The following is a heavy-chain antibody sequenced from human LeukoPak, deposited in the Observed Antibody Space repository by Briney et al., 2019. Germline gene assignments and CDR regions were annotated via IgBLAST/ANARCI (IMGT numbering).Heavy chain of an antibody. V-gene: IGHV3-23*01. J-gene: IGHJ4*02. CDR1: GFTFSTYG. D-gene: IGHD5-18*01. CDR3: ARVRRGRYSYGHYDY. CDR2: ISGSGGST. Sequence: GGSLRLSCVASGFTFSTYGMSWVRQAPGKGLEWVSAISGSGGSTYYADSVKGRFTISRDNSKNTLYLQMNSLRAEDTAVYYCARVRRGRYSYGHYDYWGQGTLVTVSS.